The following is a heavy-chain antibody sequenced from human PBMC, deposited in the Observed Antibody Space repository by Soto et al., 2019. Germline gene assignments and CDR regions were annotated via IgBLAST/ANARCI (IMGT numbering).Heavy chain of an antibody. V-gene: IGHV3-66*01. CDR3: ASAVLKWQKVEWFDL. D-gene: IGHD2-15*01. CDR1: GITVSSNY. Sequence: KLVESGGGVVQPGGSLRLSCAASGITVSSNYMSWVRQAPGKGLEWVSTLYRSGGTCYAYSVRGRFTISRGSSKNKTCVQVRSMRVEDTGVYFCASAVLKWQKVEWFDLWGQGTQVFVS. CDR2: LYRSGGT. J-gene: IGHJ5*02.